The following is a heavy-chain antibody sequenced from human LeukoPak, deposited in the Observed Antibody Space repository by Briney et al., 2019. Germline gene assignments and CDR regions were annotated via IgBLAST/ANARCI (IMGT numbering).Heavy chain of an antibody. CDR3: ARIPATLGPCHFDY. D-gene: IGHD5-12*01. V-gene: IGHV4-31*03. CDR1: GGSISSGGYY. J-gene: IGHJ4*02. CDR2: IYYSGST. Sequence: NASQTLSLTCTVSGGSISSGGYYWSWIRQHPGKGLEWIGYIYYSGSTYYNPSLKSRVTISVDTSKNQFSLKLSSVTAADTAVYYCARIPATLGPCHFDYWGQGTLVTVSS.